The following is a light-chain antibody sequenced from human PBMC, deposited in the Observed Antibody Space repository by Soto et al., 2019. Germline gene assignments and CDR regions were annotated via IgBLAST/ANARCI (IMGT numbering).Light chain of an antibody. V-gene: IGLV2-14*01. CDR3: SSYTISNTLPFV. Sequence: QSVLTQPASVSGCPGQSITISCTGTRRDVGGYNYVSWYQQYSGKSPKLLIYEVTHRPSGVSNRFSGSKSGNTASLTISGLQAEDEADYYCSSYTISNTLPFVFGTGTKVTVL. CDR1: RRDVGGYNY. J-gene: IGLJ1*01. CDR2: EVT.